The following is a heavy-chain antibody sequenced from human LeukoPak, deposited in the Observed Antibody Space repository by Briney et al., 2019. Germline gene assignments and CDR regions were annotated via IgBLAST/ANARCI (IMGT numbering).Heavy chain of an antibody. D-gene: IGHD2-15*01. V-gene: IGHV4-38-2*02. CDR1: DDSITMYY. J-gene: IGHJ1*01. CDR2: IYHSGST. CDR3: AREDRRYCSGGSCYSH. Sequence: SETLSLTCTVSDDSITMYYWGWIRQPPGKGLEWIGTIYHSGSTYYNPSLKGRVTISVDTSKNQFSLKLSSVTAADTAVYYCAREDRRYCSGGSCYSHWGQGTLVTVSS.